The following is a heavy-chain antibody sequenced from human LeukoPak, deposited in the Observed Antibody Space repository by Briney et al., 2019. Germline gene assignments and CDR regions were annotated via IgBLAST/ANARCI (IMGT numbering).Heavy chain of an antibody. D-gene: IGHD1-26*01. CDR3: ARDSVGATRFDP. CDR2: IYSGGST. CDR1: GFTVSSNY. V-gene: IGHV3-53*01. Sequence: GGSLRLSCAASGFTVSSNYMSWVRQAPGKGLEWVSVIYSGGSTYYADSVEGRFTISRDNSKNTLYLQMNSLRAEDTAVYYCARDSVGATRFDPWGQGTLVTVSS. J-gene: IGHJ5*02.